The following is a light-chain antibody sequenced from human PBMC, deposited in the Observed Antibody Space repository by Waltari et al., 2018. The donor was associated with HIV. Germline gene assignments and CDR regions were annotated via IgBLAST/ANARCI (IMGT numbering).Light chain of an antibody. CDR2: WAS. J-gene: IGKJ1*01. CDR3: HQYFSAPST. CDR1: QSLLYSANNKNY. Sequence: DIVMTQSPDSLAVSLGDRATINCKSSQSLLYSANNKNYLAWSQQKPGQPPKLLIYWASTRESGVPDRFSGSGSGTDFTLTISSLQADDVAVYYCHQYFSAPSTFGQGTKVEIK. V-gene: IGKV4-1*01.